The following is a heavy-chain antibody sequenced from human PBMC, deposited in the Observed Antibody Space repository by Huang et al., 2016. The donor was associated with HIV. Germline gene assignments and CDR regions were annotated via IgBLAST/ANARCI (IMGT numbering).Heavy chain of an antibody. CDR2: INSDVSSS. CDR3: VRDPRIQSWLNYFDY. CDR1: GFTFSSYW. V-gene: IGHV3-74*01. J-gene: IGHJ4*02. Sequence: EVQLVESGGGFVQPGGSLRLSCAASGFTFSSYWMHWVRQAPGKGVVWVSRINSDVSSSGYADSGKGRFTISRDNAKNTLYLQMNSLRAEDTAVYYCVRDPRIQSWLNYFDYWGQGTLVSVSS. D-gene: IGHD3-22*01.